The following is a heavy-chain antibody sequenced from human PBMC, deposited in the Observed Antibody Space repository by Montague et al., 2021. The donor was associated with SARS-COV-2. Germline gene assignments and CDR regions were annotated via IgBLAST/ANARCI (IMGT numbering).Heavy chain of an antibody. Sequence: SETLSLTCTVDLHSSVSERWRRSGKHPSEGQSPWRIVCLFHRGNKYYNPSLKSRVTISVDTSKNQFSLKLSSVTAADTAVYYCARFPTSYYYDSKAAPATQDAFDIWGQGTMVTVSS. CDR1: LHSSVSERWR. CDR3: ARFPTSYYYDSKAAPATQDAFDI. J-gene: IGHJ3*02. CDR2: LFHRGNK. D-gene: IGHD3-22*01. V-gene: IGHV4-39*01.